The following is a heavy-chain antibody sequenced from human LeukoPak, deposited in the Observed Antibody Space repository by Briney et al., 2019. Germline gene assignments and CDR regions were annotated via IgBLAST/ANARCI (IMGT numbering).Heavy chain of an antibody. Sequence: GGSLRLSCAASGFTFTNYVMNWVRQAPGKGLEWVSSIAGTADKTYDADSVKGRFTISRDNSKNTLSLQMSSLRVEDTAIYYCARRGGSRGWGAFDIWGQGTIVTVSS. CDR2: IAGTADKT. D-gene: IGHD6-19*01. V-gene: IGHV3-23*01. CDR3: ARRGGSRGWGAFDI. J-gene: IGHJ3*02. CDR1: GFTFTNYV.